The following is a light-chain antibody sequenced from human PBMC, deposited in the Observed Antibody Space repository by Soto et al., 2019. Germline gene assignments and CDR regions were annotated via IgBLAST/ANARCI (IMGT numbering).Light chain of an antibody. J-gene: IGKJ1*01. V-gene: IGKV3-20*01. Sequence: EIVLTQSPGTLSLSPGERATLSCRASQSVSNNYLAWYQQKPGQAPRLLIYGASSRATGIPDRFSGSGSGTDFTLTISRLEPEDFAVYYCQQYGSLSWTFGQGTKVDI. CDR3: QQYGSLSWT. CDR2: GAS. CDR1: QSVSNNY.